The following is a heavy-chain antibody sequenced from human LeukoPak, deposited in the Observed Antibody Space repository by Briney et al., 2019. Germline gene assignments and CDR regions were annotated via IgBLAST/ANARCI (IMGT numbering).Heavy chain of an antibody. J-gene: IGHJ4*02. D-gene: IGHD4-17*01. CDR1: GFTFSTYA. Sequence: QPGGSLRLSCAASGFTFSTYAMSRVRQAPGKGLEWVSSISENGGSTYYADSVKGRFTISRDNSRNTLYLQMNSLRAEDTAVYYCASYFHYGDYASLWYWGQGTLVTVSS. CDR3: ASYFHYGDYASLWY. CDR2: ISENGGST. V-gene: IGHV3-23*01.